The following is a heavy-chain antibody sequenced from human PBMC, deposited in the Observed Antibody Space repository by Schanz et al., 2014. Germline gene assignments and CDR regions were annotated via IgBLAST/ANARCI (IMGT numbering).Heavy chain of an antibody. CDR3: AKDDTQVNGMDV. CDR2: VSHDGFTK. V-gene: IGHV3-30*04. Sequence: HVQLVESGGGVVQPGGSLRLSCVASGFSFSGFAVHWVRQAPGKGLEWVSIVSHDGFTKHYADSVRGRFTLSRDNSKNTVYLQMNSLRVEDTAVYYCAKDDTQVNGMDVWGQGTTVTVSS. J-gene: IGHJ6*02. CDR1: GFSFSGFA.